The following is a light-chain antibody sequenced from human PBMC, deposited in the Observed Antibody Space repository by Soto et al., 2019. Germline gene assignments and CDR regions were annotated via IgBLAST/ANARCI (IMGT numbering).Light chain of an antibody. Sequence: QSVLTQPPSASGSPGQPVTISCTGTSSDVGGYNYVSWYQQYPGKAPKLMIYEVSKRPSGVPDRFSGSKSGNTASLTVSGLQAEDEADYYCSSYAGSNNFYGFGTGTKVTVL. J-gene: IGLJ1*01. V-gene: IGLV2-8*01. CDR1: SSDVGGYNY. CDR3: SSYAGSNNFYG. CDR2: EVS.